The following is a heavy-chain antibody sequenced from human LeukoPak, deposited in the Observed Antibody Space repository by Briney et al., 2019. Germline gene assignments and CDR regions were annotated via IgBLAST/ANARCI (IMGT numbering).Heavy chain of an antibody. CDR1: GFPFSSYW. CDR3: ARDSAQLDQ. V-gene: IGHV3-7*03. Sequence: GGSLRLSCVASGFPFSSYWMTWVRQAPGKGLEWVANIKQDGSKKSYVDSVKGRFTISRDNAKNSLYLQMNSLRAEDTAVYYCARDSAQLDQWGQGTLVTVSS. CDR2: IKQDGSKK. J-gene: IGHJ4*02.